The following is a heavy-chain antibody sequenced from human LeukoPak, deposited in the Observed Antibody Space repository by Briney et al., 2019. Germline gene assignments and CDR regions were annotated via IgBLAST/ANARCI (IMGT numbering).Heavy chain of an antibody. J-gene: IGHJ6*02. CDR2: ICYTGST. V-gene: IGHV4-39*07. D-gene: IGHD3-10*01. CDR1: SRSNISSHYY. CDR3: ARDSGSMVRDFYYYYGMDV. Sequence: PSVTLSLTCTVSSRSNISSHYYWGWIRKPPGRGRGCDGGICYTGSTYYNPSLKSRVTISVDTSKNQFSLKLSSVTAADTAVYYCARDSGSMVRDFYYYYGMDVWGQRTTVTVSS.